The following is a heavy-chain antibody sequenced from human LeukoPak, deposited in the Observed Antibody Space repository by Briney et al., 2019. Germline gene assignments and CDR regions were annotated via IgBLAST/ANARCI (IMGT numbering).Heavy chain of an antibody. D-gene: IGHD3-22*01. J-gene: IGHJ4*02. Sequence: PSETLSLTCTVSGGSISSGGYYWSWSRQHPGGGLEWIGYIYYSGSTSSNPYLKSRVTISVDTSKNQFSLKLSSVTAADTAVYSCPRDRGGIPMIDSWGQGTLVTVSS. CDR1: GGSISSGGYY. V-gene: IGHV4-31*03. CDR3: PRDRGGIPMIDS. CDR2: IYYSGST.